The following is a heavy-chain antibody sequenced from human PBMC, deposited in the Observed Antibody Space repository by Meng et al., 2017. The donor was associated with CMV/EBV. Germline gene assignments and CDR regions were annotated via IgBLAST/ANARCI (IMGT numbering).Heavy chain of an antibody. CDR1: GYTFTSYA. J-gene: IGHJ6*02. V-gene: IGHV1-3*02. D-gene: IGHD5-18*01. CDR2: SNAGNGNT. CDR3: AREEYSHGLEYYYYGMDV. Sequence: ASVKVSCKASGYTFTSYAMHWVRQAPGQRLEWMGWSNAGNGNTKYSQEFQGRVTITRDTSASTAYMELSSLRSEDMAVYYCAREEYSHGLEYYYYGMDVWGQGTTVTVSS.